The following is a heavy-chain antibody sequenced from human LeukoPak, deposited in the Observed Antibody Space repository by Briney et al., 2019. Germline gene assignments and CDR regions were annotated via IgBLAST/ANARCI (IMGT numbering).Heavy chain of an antibody. Sequence: ASVKVSCKASGYTFTSYDINWVRQAPGQGLEWMGRINPNSGGTNYAQKFQGRVTMTRDTSISTAYMELSRLRSDDTAVYYCAREEWLSRNKLFDYWGQGTLVTVSS. CDR3: AREEWLSRNKLFDY. J-gene: IGHJ4*02. CDR2: INPNSGGT. D-gene: IGHD6-19*01. CDR1: GYTFTSYD. V-gene: IGHV1-2*06.